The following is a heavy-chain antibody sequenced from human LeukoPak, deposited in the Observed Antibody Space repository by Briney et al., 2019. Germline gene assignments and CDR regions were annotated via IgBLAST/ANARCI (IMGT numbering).Heavy chain of an antibody. Sequence: GESLKISCKGSGYSFTSYWIGWVRQMPGKGLEWMGIIYPGDSDTRYSPPFQGQVTISADKSISTAYLQWSSLKASDTAMYYCARLRSAAGLDDAFDIWGQGTMVTVSS. J-gene: IGHJ3*02. CDR3: ARLRSAAGLDDAFDI. D-gene: IGHD6-13*01. CDR2: IYPGDSDT. V-gene: IGHV5-51*01. CDR1: GYSFTSYW.